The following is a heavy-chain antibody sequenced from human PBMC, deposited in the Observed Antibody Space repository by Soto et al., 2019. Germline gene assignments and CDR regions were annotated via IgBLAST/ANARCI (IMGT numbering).Heavy chain of an antibody. J-gene: IGHJ4*02. V-gene: IGHV5-51*01. Sequence: GESLKISCKGSGYSFTSYWIGWVRQMPGKGLEWMGIIYPGDSDTRYSPSFQGQVTISADKSISTAYLQWSSLKASDTAMYYCARPYPGDCSSTSCYVDYWGQGTLVTVSS. CDR3: ARPYPGDCSSTSCYVDY. CDR2: IYPGDSDT. D-gene: IGHD2-2*01. CDR1: GYSFTSYW.